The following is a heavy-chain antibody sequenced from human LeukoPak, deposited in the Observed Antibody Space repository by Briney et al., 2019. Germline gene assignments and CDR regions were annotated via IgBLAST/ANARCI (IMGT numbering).Heavy chain of an antibody. D-gene: IGHD3-16*02. CDR2: ISGSGGST. CDR3: AKSLSDFYDYVWGSYLPPFDY. Sequence: PGGSLRLSCAASGFTFSSYAMSWVRQAPGKGLEWVSAISGSGGSTYYADSVKGRFTISRDNSKNTLYLQMNSLRAEDTAVYYCAKSLSDFYDYVWGSYLPPFDYWGQGTLATVSS. CDR1: GFTFSSYA. J-gene: IGHJ4*02. V-gene: IGHV3-23*01.